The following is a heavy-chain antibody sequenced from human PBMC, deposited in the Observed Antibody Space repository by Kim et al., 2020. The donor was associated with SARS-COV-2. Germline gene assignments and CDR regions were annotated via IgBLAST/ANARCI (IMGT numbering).Heavy chain of an antibody. V-gene: IGHV4-34*01. D-gene: IGHD6-13*01. CDR3: ARASIAAAGTTFDYYGMDV. CDR2: INHSGST. CDR1: GGSFSGYY. Sequence: SETLSLTCAVYGGSFSGYYWSWIRQPPGKGLEWIGEINHSGSTNYNPSLKSRVTISVDTSKNQFSLKLSSVTAADTAVYYCARASIAAAGTTFDYYGMDVWGQGTTVTVSS. J-gene: IGHJ6*02.